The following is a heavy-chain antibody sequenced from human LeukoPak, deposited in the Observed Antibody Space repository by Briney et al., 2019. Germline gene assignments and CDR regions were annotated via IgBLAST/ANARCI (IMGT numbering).Heavy chain of an antibody. CDR3: AELGITMIGGV. D-gene: IGHD3-10*02. J-gene: IGHJ6*04. V-gene: IGHV3-7*01. CDR2: IKQDGSEK. Sequence: GGSLRLSCAASGFTLSSSWMSWVRQAPGKGLEWVANIKQDGSEKYYVDSVKGRFAISRDNAKNSLYLQMNSLRAEDTAVYYCAELGITMIGGVWGKGTTVTISS. CDR1: GFTLSSSW.